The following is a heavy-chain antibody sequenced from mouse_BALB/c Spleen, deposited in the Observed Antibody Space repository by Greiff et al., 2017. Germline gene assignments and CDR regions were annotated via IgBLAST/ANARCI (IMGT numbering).Heavy chain of an antibody. D-gene: IGHD2-1*01. Sequence: EVNVVESGGGLVQPGGSRKLSCAASGFTFSSFGMHWVRQAPEKGLEWVAYISSGSSTIYYADTVKGRFTISRDNPKNTLFLQMTSLRSEDTAMYYCARDGNATSDYWGQGTTLTVSS. CDR1: GFTFSSFG. J-gene: IGHJ2*01. V-gene: IGHV5-17*02. CDR3: ARDGNATSDY. CDR2: ISSGSSTI.